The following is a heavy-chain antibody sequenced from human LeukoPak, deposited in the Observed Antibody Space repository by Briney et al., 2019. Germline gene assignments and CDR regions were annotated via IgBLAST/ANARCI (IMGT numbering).Heavy chain of an antibody. CDR2: IYSGADT. J-gene: IGHJ2*01. CDR3: ARVGDHYHWYLDL. V-gene: IGHV3-53*01. D-gene: IGHD3-10*01. Sequence: PGGSLRLSCAASGFSVSTQYMNWVRQAPGKGLEWVSIIYSGADTYYADSVKGRFTISRDTSKNTLFLHMNNLGVEDTAVYYCARVGDHYHWYLDLWGRGTLVSVSS. CDR1: GFSVSTQY.